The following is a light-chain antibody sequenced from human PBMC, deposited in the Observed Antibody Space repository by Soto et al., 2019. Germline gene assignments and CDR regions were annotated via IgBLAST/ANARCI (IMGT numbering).Light chain of an antibody. CDR1: QSIISY. CDR3: QQSYSTPLT. J-gene: IGKJ4*01. CDR2: AAS. V-gene: IGKV1-39*01. Sequence: DIQMTQSPSCLSASVGDRVTITCRASQSIISYLNWYQQKPGKAPKLLIYAASSLQSGVPSRFSGSGSGTDFTLTISSLQPEDFATYYCQQSYSTPLTFGGGTK.